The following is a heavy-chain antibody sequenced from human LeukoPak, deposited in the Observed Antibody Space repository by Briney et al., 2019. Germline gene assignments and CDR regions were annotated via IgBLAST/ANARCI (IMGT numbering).Heavy chain of an antibody. V-gene: IGHV4-4*07. CDR3: ARRVSGSYYRDDY. CDR1: SGSISTYY. Sequence: SETPSLTCTVSSGSISTYYWSWIRQPAGKGLEWIGRIYMSGSTNYNPSLKSRVTMSVDTSKNQFSLKLSSVTAADTAVYYCARRVSGSYYRDDYWGQGTLVTVSS. J-gene: IGHJ4*02. CDR2: IYMSGST. D-gene: IGHD1-26*01.